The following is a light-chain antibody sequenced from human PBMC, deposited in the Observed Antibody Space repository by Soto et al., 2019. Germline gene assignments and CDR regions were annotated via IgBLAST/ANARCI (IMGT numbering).Light chain of an antibody. CDR1: QSVSRY. CDR3: QQRSSWPRLT. J-gene: IGKJ4*01. CDR2: DAS. V-gene: IGKV3-11*01. Sequence: EIVLTQSPATLSLSPGERATLSCRASQSVSRYLAWYQQTPGQAPRLLIYDASNRATGIPARFSGSGSGTDLPLTISSLEPEDFAVYYCQQRSSWPRLTFGGGTKVEI.